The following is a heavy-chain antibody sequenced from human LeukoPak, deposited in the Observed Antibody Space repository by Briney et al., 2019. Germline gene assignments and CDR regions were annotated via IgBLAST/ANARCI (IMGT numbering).Heavy chain of an antibody. CDR3: ATSRGSWPDYFDY. Sequence: PGGSLRLSCAASGFTFSSYAMSWVRQAPGKGLEWVSTISGSGGSTYYAASVKGRFTISRDNSKNTLYLQMNSLRAEDTAVYYCATSRGSWPDYFDYWGQGTLVTVSS. CDR2: ISGSGGST. J-gene: IGHJ4*02. V-gene: IGHV3-23*01. D-gene: IGHD6-13*01. CDR1: GFTFSSYA.